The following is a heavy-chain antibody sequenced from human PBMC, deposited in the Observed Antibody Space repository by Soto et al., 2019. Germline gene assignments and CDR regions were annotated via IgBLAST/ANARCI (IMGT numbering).Heavy chain of an antibody. J-gene: IGHJ4*02. V-gene: IGHV4-61*01. Sequence: SETLSLTCAVSGASVSSKSTINTYYWSWLRQPPGKRLEWIGYATYAGTTNNNPSLRSRLTISVDASKNHLILQLNSVTDADTAVYYCARLSRGPLYYFDYWGQGALVTVSS. D-gene: IGHD3-10*01. CDR2: ATYAGTT. CDR3: ARLSRGPLYYFDY. CDR1: GASVSSKSTINTYY.